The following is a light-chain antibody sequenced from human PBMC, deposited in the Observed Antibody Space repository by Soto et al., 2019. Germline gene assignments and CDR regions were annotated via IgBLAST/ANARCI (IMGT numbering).Light chain of an antibody. CDR2: DAS. J-gene: IGKJ4*01. V-gene: IGKV1-5*01. Sequence: DIHSPHSPSTLSASVLDRFTITCRASQSISSWLAWYQQKPGKAPKLLIYDASSLESGVPSRFSGSGSGTEFTLTISSLQPDDFAPYYCQQYNSYPLTFGGGTKVDI. CDR3: QQYNSYPLT. CDR1: QSISSW.